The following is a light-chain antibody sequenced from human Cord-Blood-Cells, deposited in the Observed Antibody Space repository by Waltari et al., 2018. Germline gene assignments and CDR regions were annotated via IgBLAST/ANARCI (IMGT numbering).Light chain of an antibody. J-gene: IGLJ2*01. CDR1: SSDVGSYNL. CDR2: EGS. Sequence: QSALTQPASVSGSPGQSITISCTGTSSDVGSYNLVSWYQQHPGKAPKLMIYEGSKRRSGVSNRFSGSKCGNTASLTISGGQAEDEGDYYCCSYAGSSTLVFGGGTKLTVL. CDR3: CSYAGSSTLV. V-gene: IGLV2-23*01.